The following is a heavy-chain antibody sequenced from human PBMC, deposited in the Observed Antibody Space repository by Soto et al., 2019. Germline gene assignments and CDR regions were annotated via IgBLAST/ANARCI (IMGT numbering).Heavy chain of an antibody. Sequence: EVQLVESGGGLVKPGESLRLSCEASGASFTNAWMNWVSQAPGKGLEWVGRIKTKIDSATTAYAAPVKGRFTISRDDSKNTLYLQMDSLKTEDTAVYYCTTEDPSWLRGLEYWGQGTLVTVSS. CDR3: TTEDPSWLRGLEY. J-gene: IGHJ4*02. D-gene: IGHD5-12*01. CDR2: IKTKIDSATT. CDR1: GASFTNAW. V-gene: IGHV3-15*01.